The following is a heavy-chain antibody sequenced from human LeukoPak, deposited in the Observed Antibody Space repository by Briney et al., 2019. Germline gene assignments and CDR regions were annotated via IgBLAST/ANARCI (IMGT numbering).Heavy chain of an antibody. CDR3: ARDHGFSGGSYFDTFDI. Sequence: ASVKVSCKASGYIFTTYGISWVRQAPGQGLEWMGWISGYNDDTNYAQKLQGRVTMTTVTSTSTAYMELRSLTSDDTAVYYCARDHGFSGGSYFDTFDIWGRGTMVTVSS. D-gene: IGHD1-26*01. J-gene: IGHJ3*02. CDR1: GYIFTTYG. CDR2: ISGYNDDT. V-gene: IGHV1-18*01.